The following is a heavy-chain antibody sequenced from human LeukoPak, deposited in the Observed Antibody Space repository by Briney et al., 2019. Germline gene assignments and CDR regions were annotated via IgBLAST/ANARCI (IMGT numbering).Heavy chain of an antibody. CDR3: ASTIVVLPAGACDY. J-gene: IGHJ4*02. CDR2: INPNSGGT. CDR1: GYTYTDYY. D-gene: IGHD2-21*02. Sequence: ASVKVSCKASGYTYTDYYMHWVRQAPGQGLEWMGWINPNSGGTNYAQKFQGRVTMTRDTSISTAYMELSRLGSDDTAVYYCASTIVVLPAGACDYWGQGTLVTVSS. V-gene: IGHV1-2*02.